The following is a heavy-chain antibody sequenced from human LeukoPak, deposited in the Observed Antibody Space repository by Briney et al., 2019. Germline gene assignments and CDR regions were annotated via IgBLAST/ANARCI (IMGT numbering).Heavy chain of an antibody. V-gene: IGHV3-7*01. CDR3: VRDGGVSGYDLLDY. D-gene: IGHD5-12*01. CDR2: INQDGSEE. Sequence: TGGSLRLSCAASGFTFSNYWMSWVRQAPGKGLEWVAHINQDGSEEHCMDSVKARFIISRDNAKNSLSLQMDSLRAEDTAVYYCVRDGGVSGYDLLDYWGQGTLVTVSS. CDR1: GFTFSNYW. J-gene: IGHJ4*02.